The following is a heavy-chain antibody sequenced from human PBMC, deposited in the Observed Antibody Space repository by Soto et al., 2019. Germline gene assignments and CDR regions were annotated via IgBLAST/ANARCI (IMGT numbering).Heavy chain of an antibody. CDR1: GGSFSGYY. V-gene: IGHV4-34*01. CDR3: ARGRKSLLWFGELLPGFFVY. D-gene: IGHD3-10*01. Sequence: LSLTCAVYGGSFSGYYWSWIRQPPGKGLEWIGEINHSGSTNYNPSLKSRVTISVDTSKNQFSLKLSSVTAADTAVYYCARGRKSLLWFGELLPGFFVYCGQGTLVTVSS. J-gene: IGHJ4*02. CDR2: INHSGST.